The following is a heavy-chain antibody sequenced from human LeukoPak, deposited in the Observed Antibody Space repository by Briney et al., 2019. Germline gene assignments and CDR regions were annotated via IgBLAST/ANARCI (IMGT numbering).Heavy chain of an antibody. CDR1: GFTFSSYV. CDR3: AKANYIGSYSALDY. Sequence: PGGSLRLSCAASGFTFSSYVMSWVRQAPGKGLEWVSSISGSSSSTYYADSVKGRFTISRDNSKNTLYLQMNSLRAEDTASYYCAKANYIGSYSALDYWGQGTLVTVSS. V-gene: IGHV3-23*01. J-gene: IGHJ4*02. D-gene: IGHD1-26*01. CDR2: ISGSSSST.